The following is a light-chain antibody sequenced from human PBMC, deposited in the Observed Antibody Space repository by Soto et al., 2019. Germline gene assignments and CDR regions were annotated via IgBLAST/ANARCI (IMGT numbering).Light chain of an antibody. Sequence: QTVVTQEPSFSVSPGGTVTLTCGLSSGSVSTSYYHSWYQQTPGQAPRTLIYNTNTRSSGVPGRFSGSILGNKAALTIAGAQADDESDYYCVLYMGSGISVFGGGTKLTVL. CDR3: VLYMGSGISV. J-gene: IGLJ3*02. CDR2: NTN. CDR1: SGSVSTSYY. V-gene: IGLV8-61*01.